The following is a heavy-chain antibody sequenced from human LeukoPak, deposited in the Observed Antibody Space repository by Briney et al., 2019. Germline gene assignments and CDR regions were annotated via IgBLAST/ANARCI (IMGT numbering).Heavy chain of an antibody. CDR3: ARAALWFGELHLGVACDY. V-gene: IGHV3-48*03. CDR2: ISSSGSTI. J-gene: IGHJ4*02. Sequence: PGGSLRLSCAASGFTFSSYEMNWVRQAPGKGLEWVSYISSSGSTIYYADSVKGRFTISRDNAKNSLYLQMNSLRAEDTAVYYCARAALWFGELHLGVACDYWGQGTLVTVSS. D-gene: IGHD3-10*01. CDR1: GFTFSSYE.